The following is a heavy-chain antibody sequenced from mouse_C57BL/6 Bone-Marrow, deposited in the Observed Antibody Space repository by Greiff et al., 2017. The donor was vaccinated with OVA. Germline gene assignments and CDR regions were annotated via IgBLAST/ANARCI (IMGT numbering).Heavy chain of an antibody. CDR2: IDPSDSYT. CDR3: ARISHWYFDV. J-gene: IGHJ1*03. D-gene: IGHD2-4*01. V-gene: IGHV1-50*01. CDR1: GYTFTSYW. Sequence: VQLQQSGAELVKPGASVKLSCKASGYTFTSYWMQWVKQRPGQGLEWIGEIDPSDSYTNYNQQFKGKATLTVDTSSSTAYMQLSSLTSEDSAVYYCARISHWYFDVWGTGTTVTVSS.